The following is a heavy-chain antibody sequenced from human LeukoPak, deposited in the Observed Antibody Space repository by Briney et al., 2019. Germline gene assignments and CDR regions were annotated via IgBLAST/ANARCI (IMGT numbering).Heavy chain of an antibody. J-gene: IGHJ4*02. CDR1: GFTFDDYA. CDR3: CAKADDFWSGAPEY. V-gene: IGHV3-9*03. D-gene: IGHD3-3*01. CDR2: ISWNSGSI. Sequence: GGSLRLSCAASGFTFDDYAMHWVRQAPGKGLEWVPGISWNSGSIGYADSVKGRFTISRDNAKNSLYLQMNSLRADDMALYYCCAKADDFWSGAPEYWGQGTLVTVSS.